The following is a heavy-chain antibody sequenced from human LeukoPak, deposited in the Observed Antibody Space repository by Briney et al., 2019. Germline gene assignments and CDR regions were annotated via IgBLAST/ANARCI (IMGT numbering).Heavy chain of an antibody. J-gene: IGHJ4*02. CDR2: INEDGSVQ. D-gene: IGHD3-10*01. V-gene: IGHV3-7*01. CDR3: ASRESSMARSH. CDR1: GFIISDYW. Sequence: PGGSLRLSCAASGFIISDYWMNWVRQVPGKGLEWVANINEDGSVQDYVDSVRGRFTNSRDNAKNSVYLQMNSLRVEDTAVYYCASRESSMARSHWGQGTLVSVSS.